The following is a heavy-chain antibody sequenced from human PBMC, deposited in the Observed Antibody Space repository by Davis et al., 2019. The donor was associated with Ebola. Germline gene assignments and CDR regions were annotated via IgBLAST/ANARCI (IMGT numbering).Heavy chain of an antibody. CDR1: GFSFSTFG. D-gene: IGHD6-6*01. J-gene: IGHJ2*01. Sequence: PGGSLRLSCSASGFSFSTFGMFWVRQAPGKGLEWVAFIRFDGSEKYYADSVKGRFTISRENSKATLDLQMNSLRAEDTAVYYCARVLAARPWYFDLWGRGTLVTVSS. CDR3: ARVLAARPWYFDL. V-gene: IGHV3-30*02. CDR2: IRFDGSEK.